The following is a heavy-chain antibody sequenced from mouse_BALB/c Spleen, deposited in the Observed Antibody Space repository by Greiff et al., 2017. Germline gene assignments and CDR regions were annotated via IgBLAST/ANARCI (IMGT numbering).Heavy chain of an antibody. V-gene: IGHV1S137*01. J-gene: IGHJ2*01. CDR3: ARNGGLTGPFFDY. D-gene: IGHD4-1*01. CDR2: ISTYYGDA. CDR1: GYTFTDYA. Sequence: VQLQQSGAELVRPGVSVKLSCKGSGYTFTDYAMHWVKQSPAKSLEWIGVISTYYGDAGYNQKFKGKATMTVDKSSSTAYMELARLTSEDAAIYYCARNGGLTGPFFDYWGQGTTLTVSS.